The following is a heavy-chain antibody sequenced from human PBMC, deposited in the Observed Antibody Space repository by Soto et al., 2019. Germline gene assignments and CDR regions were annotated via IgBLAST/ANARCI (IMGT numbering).Heavy chain of an antibody. CDR2: ISGSGGST. J-gene: IGHJ6*03. Sequence: GGSLRLSCAASGFTFSSYAMSWVRQAPGKGLEWVSAISGSGGSTYYADSVKGRFTISRDNSKNTLYLQMNSLRAEDTAVYYCAKSGLIPNYYYYMDVWGKGTTVTVSS. V-gene: IGHV3-23*01. CDR3: AKSGLIPNYYYYMDV. CDR1: GFTFSSYA. D-gene: IGHD3-10*01.